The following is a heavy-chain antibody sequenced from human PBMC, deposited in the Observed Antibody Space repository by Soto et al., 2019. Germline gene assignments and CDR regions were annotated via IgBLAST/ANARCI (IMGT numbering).Heavy chain of an antibody. CDR1: GLTFGDHY. D-gene: IGHD2-21*01. J-gene: IGHJ5*02. CDR3: SILEGA. V-gene: IGHV3-72*01. CDR2: SRNRAKSYST. Sequence: EVQLVESGGGLIQRGGSLTLSCAVSGLTFGDHYMEWVRQAPGKGLEWVARSRNRAKSYSTDFAASVKGRFTISRDESKNSLNLQMNSLMTDDTAVYYCSILEGAWGQGTLVTVSS.